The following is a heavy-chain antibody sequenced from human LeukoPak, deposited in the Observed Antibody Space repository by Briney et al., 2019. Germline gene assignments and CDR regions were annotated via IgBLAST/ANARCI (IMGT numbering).Heavy chain of an antibody. CDR2: ISGSGGST. J-gene: IGHJ3*02. CDR1: GSTFSSYA. Sequence: GGSLRLSCAASGSTFSSYAMSWVRQAPGKGLEWVSAISGSGGSTYYADSVKGRFTISRDNSKNTLYLQMNSLRAEDTAVYYCAKDPYYYDSSALEVAFDIWGQGTMVTVSS. V-gene: IGHV3-23*01. D-gene: IGHD3-22*01. CDR3: AKDPYYYDSSALEVAFDI.